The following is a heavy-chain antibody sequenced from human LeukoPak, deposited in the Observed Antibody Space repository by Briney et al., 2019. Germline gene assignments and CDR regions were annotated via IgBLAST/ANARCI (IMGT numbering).Heavy chain of an antibody. CDR2: ISYDGSNK. J-gene: IGHJ3*02. CDR1: GFTFSSYA. V-gene: IGHV3-30-3*01. D-gene: IGHD4-17*01. CDR3: ARASGYDYADCDAFDI. Sequence: GRSLRLSCAASGFTFSSYAVHWVRQAPGKGLEWVAVISYDGSNKYYADSVKGRFTISRDNSKNTLYLQMNSLRAEDTAVYYCARASGYDYADCDAFDIWGQGTMSPSLQ.